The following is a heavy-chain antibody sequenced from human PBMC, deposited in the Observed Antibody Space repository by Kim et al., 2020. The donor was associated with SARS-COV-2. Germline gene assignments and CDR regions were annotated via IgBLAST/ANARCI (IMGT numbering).Heavy chain of an antibody. CDR2: IECETDGGTY. J-gene: IGHJ6*02. CDR1: GFTFSNDW. CDR3: NTLLRYFDWLAVKYYYYGMDV. D-gene: IGHD3-9*01. V-gene: IGHV3-15*04. Sequence: GGSLRLSCAASGFTFSNDWMSWVRQAPGKGLEWVGRIECETDGGTYAYAAPVQGRFTISRGDSKNTLYLQMNSLKNEDTTVYYCNTLLRYFDWLAVKYYYYGMDVWGQGTTVTVSS.